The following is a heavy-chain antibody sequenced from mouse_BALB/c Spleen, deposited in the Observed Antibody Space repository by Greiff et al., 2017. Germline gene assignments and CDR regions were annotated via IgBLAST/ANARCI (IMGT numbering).Heavy chain of an antibody. D-gene: IGHD2-3*01. V-gene: IGHV5-6-3*01. CDR3: AREGNGYYGGWYFDV. CDR2: INSNGGST. J-gene: IGHJ1*01. CDR1: GFTFSSYG. Sequence: EVMLVESGGGLVQPGGSLKLSCAASGFTFSSYGMSWVRQTPDKRLELVATINSNGGSTYYPDSVKGRFTISRDNAKNTLYLQMSSLKSEDTAMYYCAREGNGYYGGWYFDVWGAGTTVTVSS.